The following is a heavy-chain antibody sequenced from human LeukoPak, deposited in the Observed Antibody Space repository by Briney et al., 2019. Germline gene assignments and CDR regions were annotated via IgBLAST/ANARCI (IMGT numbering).Heavy chain of an antibody. Sequence: GGSLRLSCAASGFTFSSHAMHWIRQAPGKGLEWVAVISSDGSTKYYAESVKGRFIISRDNSRSTLYLQMNSLRAEDTAVYYCARTLIAAVVLLPHYWGQGTLVTVSS. J-gene: IGHJ4*02. CDR2: ISSDGSTK. D-gene: IGHD6-25*01. V-gene: IGHV3-30*04. CDR1: GFTFSSHA. CDR3: ARTLIAAVVLLPHY.